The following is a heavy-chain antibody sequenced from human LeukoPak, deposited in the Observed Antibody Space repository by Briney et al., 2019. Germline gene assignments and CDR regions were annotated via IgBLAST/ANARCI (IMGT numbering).Heavy chain of an antibody. V-gene: IGHV4-4*02. Sequence: SGTLSLTCAVSGGSISSSNWWSWVRQPPGKGLEWIGKIYHSGSTNYNPSLKSRVTISVDTSKNQFSLKLSSVTAADTAVYYCARDPGYYDTSGYPAYFDYWGQGTLVTVSS. D-gene: IGHD3-22*01. CDR2: IYHSGST. CDR3: ARDPGYYDTSGYPAYFDY. J-gene: IGHJ4*02. CDR1: GGSISSSNW.